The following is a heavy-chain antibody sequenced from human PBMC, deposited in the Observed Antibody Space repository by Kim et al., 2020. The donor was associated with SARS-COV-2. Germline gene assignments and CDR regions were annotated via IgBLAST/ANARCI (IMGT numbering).Heavy chain of an antibody. CDR2: TRNKAKSYTT. J-gene: IGHJ4*02. Sequence: LSLTCAASGFTFSDHYMDWVRQAPGKGLEWVGRTRNKAKSYTTAYAASVKGRFTVSRDDSKNSLYLQMNSLKTEDTAVYYCARVLKTGTSYLDYWGQGTLVTVSS. V-gene: IGHV3-72*01. D-gene: IGHD1-7*01. CDR1: GFTFSDHY. CDR3: ARVLKTGTSYLDY.